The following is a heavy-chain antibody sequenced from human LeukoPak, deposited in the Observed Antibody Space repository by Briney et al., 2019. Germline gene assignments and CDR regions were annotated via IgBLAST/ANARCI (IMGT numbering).Heavy chain of an antibody. V-gene: IGHV1-2*02. CDR1: GYTFTGCY. CDR3: ARAGPGSGWYFDY. CDR2: INPNSGGT. J-gene: IGHJ4*02. D-gene: IGHD6-19*01. Sequence: ASVKVSCKASGYTFTGCYMHWVRQAPGQGLEWMGWINPNSGGTNYAQKFQGRVTMTRDTSISTAYMELSRLRSDDTAVYYCARAGPGSGWYFDYWGQGTLVTVSS.